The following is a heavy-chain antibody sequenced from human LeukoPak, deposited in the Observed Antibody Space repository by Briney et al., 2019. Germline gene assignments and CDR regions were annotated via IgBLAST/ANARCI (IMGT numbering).Heavy chain of an antibody. J-gene: IGHJ5*02. CDR2: IIPIFGTA. V-gene: IGHV1-69*05. Sequence: ASVKVSCKASGGTFSSYAISWVRQAPGQGLEWMGGIIPIFGTANYAQKFQGRVTITTDESTSTAYMELSSLRSEDTAVYYCATEDAMNNCFDPWGQGTPVTVSS. CDR1: GGTFSSYA. CDR3: ATEDAMNNCFDP.